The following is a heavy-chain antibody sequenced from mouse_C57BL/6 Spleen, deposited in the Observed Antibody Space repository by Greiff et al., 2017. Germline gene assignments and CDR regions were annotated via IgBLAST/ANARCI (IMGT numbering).Heavy chain of an antibody. J-gene: IGHJ2*01. CDR2: ISSGGSYT. V-gene: IGHV5-6*01. Sequence: EVQLMESGGDLVKPGGSLKLSCAASGFTFSSYGMSWVRQTPDKRLEWVATISSGGSYTYYPDSVKGRFTISGDNTKNTLYLQMSSLKSEDTAMYYCARQGYYGDDWGQGTTLTVSS. CDR3: ARQGYYGDD. CDR1: GFTFSSYG. D-gene: IGHD1-1*01.